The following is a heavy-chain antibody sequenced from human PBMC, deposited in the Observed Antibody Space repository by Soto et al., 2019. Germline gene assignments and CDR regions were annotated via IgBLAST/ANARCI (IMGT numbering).Heavy chain of an antibody. CDR1: GDSISRSYW. CDR2: IYHSGST. CDR3: ARALRWSKPQPYYYGMDV. J-gene: IGHJ6*02. D-gene: IGHD4-17*01. Sequence: SETLSLTCAVSGDSISRSYWWSWVRQFPGKGLEWIGEIYHSGSTIYNPSLQSRVTLSVDKSKNEFSLKMSSVTAADTAVYYCARALRWSKPQPYYYGMDVWGQGTTVTVSS. V-gene: IGHV4-4*02.